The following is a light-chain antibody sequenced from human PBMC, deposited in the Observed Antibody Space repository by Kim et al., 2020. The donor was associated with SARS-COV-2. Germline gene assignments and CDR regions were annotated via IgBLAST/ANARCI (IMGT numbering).Light chain of an antibody. CDR1: SSNISNNT. CDR2: SIN. Sequence: SVTTSSSTSSSNISNNTVTWYQQHPGTAPKLLIYSINQRPSGVPDRFSGSKSGTSASLAISGLQSDDEADYYCAACKYSLNSWVFGRGTQLTVL. CDR3: AACKYSLNSWV. V-gene: IGLV1-44*01. J-gene: IGLJ3*02.